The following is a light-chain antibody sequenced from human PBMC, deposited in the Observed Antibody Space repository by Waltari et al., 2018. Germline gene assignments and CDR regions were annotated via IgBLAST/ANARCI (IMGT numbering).Light chain of an antibody. Sequence: QSVLTQPPSASGTPGQTVTISCSGSSSNIGNNYVFWYQHLPGTAPKLLIYRGDQRPSGGPVRFSGSKSGTSASLAIRGLRSEDEGDYYCATWDNSLSSPWVFGGGTKVTVL. CDR1: SSNIGNNY. V-gene: IGLV1-47*01. CDR3: ATWDNSLSSPWV. CDR2: RGD. J-gene: IGLJ3*02.